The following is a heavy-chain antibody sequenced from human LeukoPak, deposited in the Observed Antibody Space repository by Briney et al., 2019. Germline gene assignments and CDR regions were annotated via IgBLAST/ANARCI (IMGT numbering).Heavy chain of an antibody. V-gene: IGHV3-11*01. Sequence: GGSLRLSCAASGFTFSDYYMSWIRQAPGKGLEWVSYISSSGSTIYYADSVKGRFTISRDNAKNSLYLQMNSLRAEDTAVYCCARVEVEFGELLSYYYYGMDVWGQGTTVTVSS. CDR1: GFTFSDYY. CDR3: ARVEVEFGELLSYYYYGMDV. J-gene: IGHJ6*02. CDR2: ISSSGSTI. D-gene: IGHD3-10*01.